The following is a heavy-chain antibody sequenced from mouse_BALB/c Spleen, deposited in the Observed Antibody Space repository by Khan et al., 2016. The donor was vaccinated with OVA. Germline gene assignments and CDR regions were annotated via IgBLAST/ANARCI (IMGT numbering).Heavy chain of an antibody. CDR3: ARVYGGDFDY. V-gene: IGHV3-2*02. CDR1: GYSITSDYA. Sequence: VQLKESGPGLVKPSQSLSLICTVTGYSITSDYAWNWIRQFPGNKLDWMGFISYSGNTNYNPSLKSRISITRDTSKNQFFLHLNSVTTEDTATYYCARVYGGDFDYWGQGTTLTVSS. D-gene: IGHD1-1*01. CDR2: ISYSGNT. J-gene: IGHJ2*01.